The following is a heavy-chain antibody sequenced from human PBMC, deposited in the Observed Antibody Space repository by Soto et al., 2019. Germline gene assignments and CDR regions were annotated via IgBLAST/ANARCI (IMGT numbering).Heavy chain of an antibody. Sequence: ASVKVSCPASGYSFTSLDINWVLQTAGQGLEWMGWMEPSTGRTGYAQKFQGRVTMTRDTSINTAYMELTTLTSDDTAFYYCARGVSSGLDYWGKGNLVTVSS. J-gene: IGHJ4*02. V-gene: IGHV1-8*01. CDR3: ARGVSSGLDY. CDR2: MEPSTGRT. CDR1: GYSFTSLD. D-gene: IGHD3-10*01.